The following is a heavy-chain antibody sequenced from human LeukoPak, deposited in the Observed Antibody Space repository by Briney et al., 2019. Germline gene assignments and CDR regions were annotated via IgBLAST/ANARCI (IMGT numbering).Heavy chain of an antibody. CDR3: ARSPQLYDILTGYYNYYYYGMDV. V-gene: IGHV3-33*01. D-gene: IGHD3-9*01. CDR2: IWYDGSNK. Sequence: GGSLRLSCAASGFTFSSYGMHWVRQAPGKGLEWVAVIWYDGSNKYYADSVKGRFTISRDNSKNTLYLQMNSLRAEDTAVYYCARSPQLYDILTGYYNYYYYGMDVWGQGTTVTVSS. CDR1: GFTFSSYG. J-gene: IGHJ6*02.